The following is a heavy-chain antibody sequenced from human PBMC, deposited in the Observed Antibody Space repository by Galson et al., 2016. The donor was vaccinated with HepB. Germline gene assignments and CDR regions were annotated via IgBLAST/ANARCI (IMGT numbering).Heavy chain of an antibody. Sequence: SLRLSCAASGFTFSSYSMHWVRQAPGKGLEWVSFISFSGTSTYYADSVKGRFTISRDNAKNSLYLQMSSLRAEDTAVYYCARVQTTWDYIDYWGQGTLVTVSS. CDR2: ISFSGTST. CDR1: GFTFSSYS. J-gene: IGHJ4*02. V-gene: IGHV3-21*01. D-gene: IGHD1-26*01. CDR3: ARVQTTWDYIDY.